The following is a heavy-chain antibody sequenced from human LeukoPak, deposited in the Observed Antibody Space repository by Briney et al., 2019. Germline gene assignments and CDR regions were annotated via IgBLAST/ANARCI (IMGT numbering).Heavy chain of an antibody. V-gene: IGHV1-18*01. CDR3: ARQGYGGNPQGAADY. CDR1: GYTFTSHG. CDR2: ISTYSGST. J-gene: IGHJ4*02. D-gene: IGHD4-23*01. Sequence: ASVTVSCKASGYTFTSHGISWVRQAPGQGLEWMGWISTYSGSTNYAQKLQGRVTMTTDTSTSTAYMELRSLSSDDTAVYYCARQGYGGNPQGAADYWGQGTLVTVSS.